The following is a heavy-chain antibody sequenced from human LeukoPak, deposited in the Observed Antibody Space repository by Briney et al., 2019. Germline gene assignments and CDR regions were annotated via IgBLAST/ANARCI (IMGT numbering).Heavy chain of an antibody. V-gene: IGHV3-23*01. CDR3: ARVGGYVADY. D-gene: IGHD5-12*01. CDR1: GFTFSSCG. Sequence: PGGSLRLSCAASGFTFSSCGMSWVRQALGKGLEWVSAISDSGDYTYYADSVKGRFTISRDNSKNTLYLQMNSLRSEDTAVYYCARVGGYVADYWGQGTLVTVSS. CDR2: ISDSGDYT. J-gene: IGHJ4*02.